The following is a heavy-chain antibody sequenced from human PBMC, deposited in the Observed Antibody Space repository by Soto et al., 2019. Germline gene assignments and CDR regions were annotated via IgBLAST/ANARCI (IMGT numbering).Heavy chain of an antibody. V-gene: IGHV1-69*04. CDR1: GGTFSSYT. CDR3: AREGQQLAPKPFDP. D-gene: IGHD6-13*01. CDR2: IIPILGIA. Sequence: SVKVSCKASGGTFSSYTISWVRQAPGQGLEWMGRIIPILGIANYAQKFQGRVTITADKSTSTAYMELSSLRSEDTAVYYCAREGQQLAPKPFDPWGQGTLVTVS. J-gene: IGHJ5*02.